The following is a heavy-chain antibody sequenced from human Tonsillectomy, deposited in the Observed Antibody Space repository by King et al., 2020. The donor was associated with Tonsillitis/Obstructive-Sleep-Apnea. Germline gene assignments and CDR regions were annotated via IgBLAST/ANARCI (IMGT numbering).Heavy chain of an antibody. V-gene: IGHV3-64*01. CDR1: GFTFSSYA. CDR2: ISSNGGST. Sequence: VQLVQSGGGLVQPGGSLRLSCAASGFTFSSYAMHWVRQAPGKGLEYVSAISSNGGSTYYANSVKGRFTISRDNSKNTLYLQMGSLRAEDMAVYYCARSAIAVAGTGNWFDPWGRGTPVTVSS. D-gene: IGHD6-19*01. J-gene: IGHJ5*02. CDR3: ARSAIAVAGTGNWFDP.